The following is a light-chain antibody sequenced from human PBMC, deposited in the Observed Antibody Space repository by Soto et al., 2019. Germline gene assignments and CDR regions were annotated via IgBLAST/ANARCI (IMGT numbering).Light chain of an antibody. V-gene: IGKV3-20*01. J-gene: IGKJ2*01. CDR2: GAS. CDR3: QQFGSSIPHT. Sequence: EIVMTQSPGTLSLSPGERATISCRASQVIGSRYLAWYHQKSGQAPRLLIYGASSRATGIPDRFSGSGSGTDFTLTISRLEXXXXXXXYCQQFGSSIPHTFGQGTKLEIK. CDR1: QVIGSRY.